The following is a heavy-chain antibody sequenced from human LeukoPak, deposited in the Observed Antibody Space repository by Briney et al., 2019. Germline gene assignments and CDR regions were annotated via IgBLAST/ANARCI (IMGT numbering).Heavy chain of an antibody. Sequence: NPSETLSLICTVSGGSISSYYWSWIRQPPGKGLEWIDYFHYIGSTKYNPSLKSRVTISADTSRNQLSMKLTSVTATDTTVYYCARHISRAASAFDIWGQGTMVTVSS. CDR1: GGSISSYY. D-gene: IGHD3-9*01. CDR2: FHYIGST. CDR3: ARHISRAASAFDI. V-gene: IGHV4-59*08. J-gene: IGHJ3*02.